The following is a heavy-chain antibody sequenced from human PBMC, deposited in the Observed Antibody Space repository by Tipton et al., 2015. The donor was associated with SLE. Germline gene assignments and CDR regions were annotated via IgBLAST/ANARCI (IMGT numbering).Heavy chain of an antibody. D-gene: IGHD5-18*01. V-gene: IGHV4-34*09. CDR1: GGSFSGYY. CDR3: ARTRGYSYGLFDY. CDR2: IYYSGST. J-gene: IGHJ4*02. Sequence: TLSLTCAVYGGSFSGYYWSWIRQPPGKGLEWIGYIYYSGSTYYNPSLKSRVTISVDTSKNQFSLKLSSVTAADTAVYYCARTRGYSYGLFDYWGQGTLVTVSS.